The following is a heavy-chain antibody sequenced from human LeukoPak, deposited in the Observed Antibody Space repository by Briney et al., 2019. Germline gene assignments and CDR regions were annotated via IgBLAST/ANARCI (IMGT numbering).Heavy chain of an antibody. D-gene: IGHD6-13*01. CDR3: ARSIAAPYYFDY. Sequence: GGSLRLSCAASGFTFSSYSMNWVRQAPGKGLEWLSFISSSRSYIYYADSVKGRFTISRDNAKNSLYLQMNSLRAEDTAVYYCARSIAAPYYFDYWGRGTLVTVSS. CDR1: GFTFSSYS. CDR2: ISSSRSYI. J-gene: IGHJ4*02. V-gene: IGHV3-21*01.